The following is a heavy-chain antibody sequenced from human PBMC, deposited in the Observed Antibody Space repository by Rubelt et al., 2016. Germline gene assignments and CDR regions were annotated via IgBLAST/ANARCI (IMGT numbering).Heavy chain of an antibody. CDR3: AMEGDAFDI. V-gene: IGHV3-30*04. D-gene: IGHD3-3*01. Sequence: VQLVESGGGLVQPGRSLRLSCAASGFTFSSYAMHWVRQAPGKGLEWVAVISYDGSKYYADSGKGRLTISSDNSKNTLYLQMNSLGAEDTAVYYCAMEGDAFDIWGQGTMVTVSS. CDR1: GFTFSSYA. CDR2: ISYDGSK. J-gene: IGHJ3*02.